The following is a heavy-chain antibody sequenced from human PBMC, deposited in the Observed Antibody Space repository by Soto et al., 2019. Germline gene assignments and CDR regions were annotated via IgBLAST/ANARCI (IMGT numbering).Heavy chain of an antibody. CDR3: ASLTSTCPAHYYGIAV. CDR1: GYTFTSYY. Sequence: ASLKVSCKASGYTFTSYYMHWVRHAPGQGLEWMGIINPSGGSTSYAQKFQGRVTMTRDTSTSTVYMELSSLRSEDTAVYYCASLTSTCPAHYYGIAVSVKGITVTV. D-gene: IGHD1-1*01. V-gene: IGHV1-46*01. J-gene: IGHJ6*04. CDR2: INPSGGST.